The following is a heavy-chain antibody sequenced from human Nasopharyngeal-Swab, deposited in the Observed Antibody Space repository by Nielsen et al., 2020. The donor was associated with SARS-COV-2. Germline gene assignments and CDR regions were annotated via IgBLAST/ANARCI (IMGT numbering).Heavy chain of an antibody. V-gene: IGHV3-11*01. Sequence: GGSLRLSCAASRFTFSDYYMSWIRQAPGKGLEWVSYISSSGSAIYYADSVKGRFTISRDNSKKTLYLQMNSLRAEDTAVYYCAKGLRTYYGDYNYYYGMDVWGQGTTVTVSS. J-gene: IGHJ6*02. D-gene: IGHD4-17*01. CDR1: RFTFSDYY. CDR3: AKGLRTYYGDYNYYYGMDV. CDR2: ISSSGSAI.